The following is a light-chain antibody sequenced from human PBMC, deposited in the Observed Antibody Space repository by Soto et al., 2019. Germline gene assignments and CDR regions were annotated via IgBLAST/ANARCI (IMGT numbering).Light chain of an antibody. J-gene: IGKJ4*01. CDR3: QQLRMYPST. V-gene: IGKV1-9*01. CDR2: AAS. Sequence: IQLTQSPSSLSASVGDRVTITCRASQDIAIYLAWYQQKPGEAPKLLIYAASTLYGGVPSRFSGSGSGTDFALSITSLQAEDFSTYYWQQLRMYPSTFGGGTKVEIK. CDR1: QDIAIY.